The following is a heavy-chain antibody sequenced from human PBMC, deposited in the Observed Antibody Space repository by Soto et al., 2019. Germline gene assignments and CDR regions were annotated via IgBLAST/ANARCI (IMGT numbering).Heavy chain of an antibody. CDR3: AHGHSITMSRGVNWFDP. Sequence: QITLKESGPTLVQPTQTLTLTCTFSGFSLSTSGEDVGWIRQPPGKALEWLALIYWDDDKRYSPSLKSRLTITKDTSKNQVVLTMTNMDPVDTATYYCAHGHSITMSRGVNWFDPWGQGTLVTVSS. J-gene: IGHJ5*02. D-gene: IGHD3-10*01. CDR2: IYWDDDK. CDR1: GFSLSTSGED. V-gene: IGHV2-5*02.